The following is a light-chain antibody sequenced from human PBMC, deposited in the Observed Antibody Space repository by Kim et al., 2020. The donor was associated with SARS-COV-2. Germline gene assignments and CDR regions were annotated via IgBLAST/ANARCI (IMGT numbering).Light chain of an antibody. CDR1: QSVSDS. J-gene: IGKJ2*01. CDR3: QQRYNWPT. V-gene: IGKV3-11*01. Sequence: SLAPGERATLSCRASQSVSDSLAWYQQKPGQAPRLLIYEVSPRATGIPARFSGSGSGTDFTLSINSLEPEDFAVYYCQQRYNWPTFGQGTKLEI. CDR2: EVS.